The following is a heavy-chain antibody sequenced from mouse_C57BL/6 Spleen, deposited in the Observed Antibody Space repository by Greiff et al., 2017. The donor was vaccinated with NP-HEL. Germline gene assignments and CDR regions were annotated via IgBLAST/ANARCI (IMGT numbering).Heavy chain of an antibody. CDR3: TRQGYHYWYFDV. Sequence: EVQLVESGEDLVKPGGSLKLSCAASGFTFSSYGMSWVRQTPDKRLEWVATISSGGSHTYYPDSVKGRFTISRDNAKNTLYLQMSSLKSEDTAMYYCTRQGYHYWYFDVWGTGTTVTVSS. V-gene: IGHV5-6*01. D-gene: IGHD2-2*01. J-gene: IGHJ1*03. CDR2: ISSGGSHT. CDR1: GFTFSSYG.